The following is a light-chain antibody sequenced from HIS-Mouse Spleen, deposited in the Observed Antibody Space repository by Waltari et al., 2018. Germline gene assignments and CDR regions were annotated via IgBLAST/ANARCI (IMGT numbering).Light chain of an antibody. Sequence: EXVLTQXPGXXSXXXXERDTXXXRARXSGSSSXVAWXXXKPGRAPXLLLYGASXXATXIPXXXSGSGSGTXFTXXISRLEPEDFAVXYCQXYGSSPWTFGQGTKVEIK. CDR2: GAS. J-gene: IGKJ1*01. V-gene: IGKV3-20*01. CDR3: QXYGSSPWT. CDR1: XSGSSSX.